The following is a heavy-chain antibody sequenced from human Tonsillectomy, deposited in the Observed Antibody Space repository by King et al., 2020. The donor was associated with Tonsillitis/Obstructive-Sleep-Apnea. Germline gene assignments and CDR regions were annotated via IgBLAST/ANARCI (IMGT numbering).Heavy chain of an antibody. CDR1: GFTFSSYA. J-gene: IGHJ6*02. CDR2: ISGSGGST. CDR3: AKEMAVVVPGAIGYYYYYGMDV. Sequence: VQLVESGGGLVQPGGSLRLSCAASGFTFSSYAMSWVRQAPGKGLEWVSAISGSGGSTYYADSVKGRFTISRDNSKNTLYLQMNSLRAEDTAVYYCAKEMAVVVPGAIGYYYYYGMDVWGQGTTVTVSS. D-gene: IGHD2-2*02. V-gene: IGHV3-23*04.